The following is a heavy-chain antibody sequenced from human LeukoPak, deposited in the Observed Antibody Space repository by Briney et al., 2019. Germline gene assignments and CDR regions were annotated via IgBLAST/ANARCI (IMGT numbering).Heavy chain of an antibody. V-gene: IGHV4-4*09. CDR3: ARQSIAARFGWFDP. J-gene: IGHJ5*02. Sequence: SETLSLTCTVSGGSISSYYWSWIRQPLGKGLEWIGYIYTSGSTNYNPSLKSRVTISVDTSKNQFSLKLSSVTAADTAVYYCARQSIAARFGWFDPWGQGTLVTVSS. D-gene: IGHD6-6*01. CDR2: IYTSGST. CDR1: GGSISSYY.